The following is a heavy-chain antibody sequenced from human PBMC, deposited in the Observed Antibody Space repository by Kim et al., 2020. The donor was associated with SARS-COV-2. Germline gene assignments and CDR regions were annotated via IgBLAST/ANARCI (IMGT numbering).Heavy chain of an antibody. Sequence: SFQGQVTISADKSSSTAYLQWSSLKASDTAMYYCARPRCSSSWYDAFDIWGQGTMVTVSS. CDR3: ARPRCSSSWYDAFDI. D-gene: IGHD6-13*01. J-gene: IGHJ3*02. V-gene: IGHV5-51*01.